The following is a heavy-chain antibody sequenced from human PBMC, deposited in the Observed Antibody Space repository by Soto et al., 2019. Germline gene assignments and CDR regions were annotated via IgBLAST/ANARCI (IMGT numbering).Heavy chain of an antibody. CDR1: GDTFTFYS. CDR2: INPILCMS. Sequence: QVQLVQSGAEVKKPGSSVRVSCKASGDTFTFYSINWVRQAPGLGLGWMGRINPILCMSNYAQRFQGGVTVPEEKSTTAADMELSSLRSEDTAMYFCRSRYGSGTRAFDYWGPGALVTVSS. D-gene: IGHD3-10*01. J-gene: IGHJ4*02. CDR3: RSRYGSGTRAFDY. V-gene: IGHV1-69*02.